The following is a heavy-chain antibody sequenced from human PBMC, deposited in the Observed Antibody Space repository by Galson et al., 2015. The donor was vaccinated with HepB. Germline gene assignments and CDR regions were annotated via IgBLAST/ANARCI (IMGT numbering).Heavy chain of an antibody. CDR1: GYSFTSYW. CDR3: ARQVVAAPSDY. D-gene: IGHD2-2*01. CDR2: MDPSDSYT. Sequence: QSGAEVKKPGESLRISCKGSGYSFTSYWIGWVRQRPGKGLEWMGRMDPSDSYTNYSPSFRGHVTISADKSISTAYLQWSSLKASDTAMYYCARQVVAAPSDYWGQGTLVTVSS. V-gene: IGHV5-10-1*01. J-gene: IGHJ4*02.